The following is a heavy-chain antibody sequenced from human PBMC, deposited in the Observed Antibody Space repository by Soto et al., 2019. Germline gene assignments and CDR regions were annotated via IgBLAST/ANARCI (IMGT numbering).Heavy chain of an antibody. CDR3: ARTMTRYYYYGMDV. Sequence: QVQLVQSGAEVKKPGASVKVSCKASGYTFTSYDINWVRQATGQGLEWMGWMNPNSGNTGYAQKFQGRVTMTRNTTIRTADMELSSLRSEDTAVYYCARTMTRYYYYGMDVWGQGTTVTVSS. V-gene: IGHV1-8*01. J-gene: IGHJ6*02. CDR2: MNPNSGNT. CDR1: GYTFTSYD.